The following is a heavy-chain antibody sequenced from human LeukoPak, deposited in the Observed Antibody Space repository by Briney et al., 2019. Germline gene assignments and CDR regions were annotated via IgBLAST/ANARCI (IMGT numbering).Heavy chain of an antibody. CDR3: ARARETVSSGSFDY. CDR2: IYHSGST. CDR1: GGSINSSSYY. D-gene: IGHD3-22*01. Sequence: PSETLSLTCTVSGGSINSSSYYWGWVRQPPGKGLEWIGSIYHSGSTYYNPSLKSRVTISVDTSKNQFSLKLSSVTAADTAVYYCARARETVSSGSFDYWGQGTLVTVSS. J-gene: IGHJ4*02. V-gene: IGHV4-39*07.